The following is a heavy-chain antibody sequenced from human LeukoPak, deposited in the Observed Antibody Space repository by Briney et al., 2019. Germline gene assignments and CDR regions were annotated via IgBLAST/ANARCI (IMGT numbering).Heavy chain of an antibody. CDR1: GVSISDGRYY. V-gene: IGHV4-31*03. CDR3: ATPYCSSISCLDVFNM. J-gene: IGHJ3*02. D-gene: IGHD2-2*01. Sequence: SQTLSLTCNVSGVSISDGRYYWTWIRQHPGKGLEWIGYKYYSGSAKYNQSLKSRLTISIDTSKNQFSLHLSSVTAADTATYYCATPYCSSISCLDVFNMWGQGTRVTVSS. CDR2: KYYSGSA.